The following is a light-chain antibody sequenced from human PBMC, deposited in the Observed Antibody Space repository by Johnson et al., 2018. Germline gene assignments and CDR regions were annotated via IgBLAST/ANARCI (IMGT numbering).Light chain of an antibody. Sequence: QSVLTQPPSVSAAPGQKVTISCSGSSSNIGNNYVSWYQQLPGTAPKLLIYENNKRPSGIPDRFSGSESGTSATLGITGLQTGDEADYYCGTWGSSLSAGNVFGTGTKVTVL. CDR1: SSNIGNNY. CDR2: ENN. V-gene: IGLV1-51*02. J-gene: IGLJ1*01. CDR3: GTWGSSLSAGNV.